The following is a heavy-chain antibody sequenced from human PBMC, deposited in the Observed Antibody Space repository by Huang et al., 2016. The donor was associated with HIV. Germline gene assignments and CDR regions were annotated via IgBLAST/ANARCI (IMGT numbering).Heavy chain of an antibody. CDR1: GFDFISYA. J-gene: IGHJ4*02. V-gene: IGHV3-30-3*01. D-gene: IGHD6-13*01. CDR2: ISNDGNNM. CDR3: ARGGILGTSWYRPFDY. Sequence: QVQLGEYGGGVVQPEKSLRLSCAASGFDFISYAMNWVRQAPGKGAQWVAVISNDGNNMYYSDSVKGRFIISRDNSKNTLYLQMNSLRGEDTAIYYCARGGILGTSWYRPFDYWGQGTLVTVSS.